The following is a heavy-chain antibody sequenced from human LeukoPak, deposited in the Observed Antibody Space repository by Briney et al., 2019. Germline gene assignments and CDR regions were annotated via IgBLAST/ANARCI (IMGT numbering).Heavy chain of an antibody. V-gene: IGHV3-21*01. CDR2: ISSSSSCI. CDR1: GFTFSSYS. Sequence: GGSLRLSCAASGFTFSSYSMNWVRQAPGKGLEWVPSISSSSSCIYYADSVKGRFTISRDNAKNSLYLQMDSLRAEDTAVYYCARPKLRAWFGELLLDAFDIWGQGTMVTVSS. J-gene: IGHJ3*02. CDR3: ARPKLRAWFGELLLDAFDI. D-gene: IGHD3-10*01.